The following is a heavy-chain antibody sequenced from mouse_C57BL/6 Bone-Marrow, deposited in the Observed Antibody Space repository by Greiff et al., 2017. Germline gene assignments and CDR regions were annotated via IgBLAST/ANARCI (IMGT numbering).Heavy chain of an antibody. CDR2: IYPRSGNT. Sequence: VMLVESGAELARPGASVKLSCKASGYTFTSYGISWVKQRTGQGLEWIGEIYPRSGNTYYNEKFKGKATLTADKSSSTAYMELRSLTSEDSVVYFSEGGRSPFYAMDYWGQGTSVTVAS. CDR1: GYTFTSYG. V-gene: IGHV1-81*01. CDR3: EGGRSPFYAMDY. J-gene: IGHJ4*01. D-gene: IGHD1-1*01.